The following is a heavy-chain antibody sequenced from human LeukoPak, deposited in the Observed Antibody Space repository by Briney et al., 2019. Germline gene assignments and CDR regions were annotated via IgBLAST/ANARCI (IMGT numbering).Heavy chain of an antibody. J-gene: IGHJ4*02. Sequence: GGSLRLSCAGSGFSFNTYAMNWVRQTPGKGLEWVSALSGSGGSTYYADSVKGRFTISRDNSRSTLFLQMNSLRVDDTAVYYCAKDRITIFGVVNLFDCWGQGTLVTVSS. CDR2: LSGSGGST. CDR1: GFSFNTYA. D-gene: IGHD3-3*01. CDR3: AKDRITIFGVVNLFDC. V-gene: IGHV3-23*01.